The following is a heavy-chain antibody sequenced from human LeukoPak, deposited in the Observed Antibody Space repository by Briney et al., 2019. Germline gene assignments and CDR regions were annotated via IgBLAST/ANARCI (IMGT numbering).Heavy chain of an antibody. V-gene: IGHV3-11*01. CDR1: GFTFNDYY. CDR2: INIGGTNT. Sequence: GGSLRLSCAASGFTFNDYYMSWIRQAPGKGLEWLSYINIGGTNTHYADSVKGRFTISRDNAKKSLYLEMNNLRAEDTAVYYCATDGAGFKTWGQGVLVTVSS. CDR3: ATDGAGFKT. D-gene: IGHD3-10*01. J-gene: IGHJ5*02.